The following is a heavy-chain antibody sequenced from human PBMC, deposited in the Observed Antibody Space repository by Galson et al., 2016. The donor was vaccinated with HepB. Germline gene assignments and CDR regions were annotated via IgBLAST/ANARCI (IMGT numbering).Heavy chain of an antibody. D-gene: IGHD3-22*01. V-gene: IGHV4-39*01. CDR2: IYYIGTT. CDR1: GDSISSRAYH. CDR3: ARREGVHYSDRSDLADDAFNI. J-gene: IGHJ3*02. Sequence: ETLSLTCSVSGDSISSRAYHWGWIRQPPGKGLEWIGSIYYIGTTYYNPSLKSRVSISVDTSKSQFSLTLNSMTAADTAVYFCARREGVHYSDRSDLADDAFNIWGQGTMVTVSS.